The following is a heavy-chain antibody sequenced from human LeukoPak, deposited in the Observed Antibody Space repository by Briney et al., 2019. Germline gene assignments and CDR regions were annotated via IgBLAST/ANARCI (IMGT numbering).Heavy chain of an antibody. CDR3: ARVRGSYPYYFDY. J-gene: IGHJ4*02. CDR1: GGSISSFY. CDR2: IYYSGST. V-gene: IGHV4-59*01. Sequence: PSETLSLTCTVSGGSISSFYWSWIRQPPGKGLDLIGYIYYSGSTNYNPSLNSRVTISVDTPKNQFSLKLSSVTAADTAVYYCARVRGSYPYYFDYWGQGTLVTVSS. D-gene: IGHD1-26*01.